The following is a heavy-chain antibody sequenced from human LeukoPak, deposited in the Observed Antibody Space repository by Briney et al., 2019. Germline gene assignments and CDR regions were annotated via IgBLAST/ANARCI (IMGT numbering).Heavy chain of an antibody. V-gene: IGHV4-59*01. CDR3: ARLSDYDVDTSHYMDV. CDR2: VYDNGDT. J-gene: IGHJ6*03. Sequence: SETLSLTCTVSGGSISSYYWSWIRQPPGKGLEWIGYVYDNGDTKYHPSFTGRVSISVDVSKNQFSLRLTSVLAADTADYFCARLSDYDVDTSHYMDVWGKGTTVTVSS. CDR1: GGSISSYY. D-gene: IGHD3-22*01.